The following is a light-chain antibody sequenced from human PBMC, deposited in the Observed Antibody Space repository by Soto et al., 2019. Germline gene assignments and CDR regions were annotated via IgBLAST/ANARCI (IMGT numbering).Light chain of an antibody. CDR1: QSVSSN. J-gene: IGKJ1*01. CDR3: QQYTNWRT. V-gene: IGKV3-15*01. Sequence: EIVMTQSPATLSVSPCERATLSCRASQSVSSNLAWYQQKPGQAPRLLIYDASTRATGIPARFSGSGSGTEFTLTISSLQSEDFVVYYCQQYTNWRTFGQGAKVDI. CDR2: DAS.